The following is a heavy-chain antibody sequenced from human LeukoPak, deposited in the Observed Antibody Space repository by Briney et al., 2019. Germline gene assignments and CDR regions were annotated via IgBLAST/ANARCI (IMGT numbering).Heavy chain of an antibody. D-gene: IGHD2-2*01. Sequence: SETLSLTCTVSGGSVSSSSYYWGWIRQPPGKGLEWIGSIYYSGSTYYNPSLKSRVTISVDTSKNQFSLKLSSVTAADTAVHYCAGPSPAAGWFDPWGQGTLVTVSS. CDR1: GGSVSSSSYY. V-gene: IGHV4-39*01. J-gene: IGHJ5*02. CDR3: AGPSPAAGWFDP. CDR2: IYYSGST.